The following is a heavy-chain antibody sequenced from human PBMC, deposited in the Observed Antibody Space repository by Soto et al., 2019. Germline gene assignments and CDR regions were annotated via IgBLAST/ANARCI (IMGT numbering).Heavy chain of an antibody. CDR3: ARAKYQLLELNWFDP. J-gene: IGHJ5*02. V-gene: IGHV3-33*01. CDR2: IWYDGSNK. D-gene: IGHD2-2*01. Sequence: QVQLVESGGGVVQPGGSLRLSCAASGFTFSSYGMHWVRQAPGKGLEWVAVIWYDGSNKYYADSVKGRFTISRDNSKNTLYLQMNSLRAEDTAVYYCARAKYQLLELNWFDPWGQGTLVTVSS. CDR1: GFTFSSYG.